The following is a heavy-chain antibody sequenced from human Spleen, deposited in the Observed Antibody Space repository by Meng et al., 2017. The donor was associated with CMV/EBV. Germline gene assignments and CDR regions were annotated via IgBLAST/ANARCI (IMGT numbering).Heavy chain of an antibody. J-gene: IGHJ4*02. D-gene: IGHD2-2*01. CDR2: IIPIMNIA. V-gene: IGHV1-69*10. CDR3: ASDDGHCSTMSCYDLDH. Sequence: SVKVSCKASGDTFSNSAISWVRQAPGQGLEWMGGIIPIMNIANYAQNFQGRITIIADKSTSTAYMELSSLKSEDTAVYYCASDDGHCSTMSCYDLDHWGQGTLVTVS. CDR1: GDTFSNSA.